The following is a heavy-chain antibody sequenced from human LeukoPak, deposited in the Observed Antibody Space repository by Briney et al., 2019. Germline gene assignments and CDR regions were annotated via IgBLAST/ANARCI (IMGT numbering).Heavy chain of an antibody. CDR2: IGKAGSGD. D-gene: IGHD2/OR15-2a*01. Sequence: GGSLRLSCVGSGFTFSRYWMTWVRQAPGEGLEWVANIGKAGSGDYYVDSVKGRFTISRDNAKNSLYLQMNSLRAEDTAVYYCARDLDFHNFDYWGQGALVTVSS. CDR1: GFTFSRYW. V-gene: IGHV3-7*01. CDR3: ARDLDFHNFDY. J-gene: IGHJ4*02.